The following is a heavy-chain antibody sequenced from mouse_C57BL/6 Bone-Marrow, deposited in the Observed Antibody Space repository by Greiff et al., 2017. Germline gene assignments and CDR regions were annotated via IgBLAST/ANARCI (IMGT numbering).Heavy chain of an antibody. J-gene: IGHJ4*01. Sequence: EVQLQQSGAELVRPGASVKLSCTASGFNIKDAYMHWVKQRPEQGLEWIGWIDPENGDTESASKFQGKATITADTSSNTAYLQLSSLTSEDTAVYYCTRVAPHAMDYWGQGTSVTVSS. V-gene: IGHV14-4*01. CDR1: GFNIKDAY. D-gene: IGHD1-1*01. CDR2: IDPENGDT. CDR3: TRVAPHAMDY.